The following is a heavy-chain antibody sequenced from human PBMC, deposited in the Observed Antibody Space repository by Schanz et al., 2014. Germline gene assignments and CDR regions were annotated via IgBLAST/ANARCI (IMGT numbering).Heavy chain of an antibody. CDR2: ITGSGSKT. J-gene: IGHJ4*02. V-gene: IGHV3-23*04. D-gene: IGHD1-1*01. Sequence: EVQLVESGGGLVQPRGSLRLSCAASGFVFRTFAMYWVRQAPGKGLEWVSAITGSGSKTYYADSVKGRFTIARDNSKNTLFLQMDSLRVEDTAVYYCMAMGRNTSHYFDHWGQGTLVTVSS. CDR1: GFVFRTFA. CDR3: MAMGRNTSHYFDH.